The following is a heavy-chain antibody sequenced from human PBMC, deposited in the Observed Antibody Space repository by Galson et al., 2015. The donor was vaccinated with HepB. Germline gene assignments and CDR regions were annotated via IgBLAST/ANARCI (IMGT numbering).Heavy chain of an antibody. CDR3: ARGPGIGDDWYYFDY. CDR2: ISSSSSAT. J-gene: IGHJ4*02. CDR1: GFTFGSHS. D-gene: IGHD3-9*01. Sequence: SLRLSCAASGFTFGSHSMNWVRQAPGEGLEWISYISSSSSATYYADSVKGRFTISRDNAQNSLYLQMSSLRDGDTAVYYCARGPGIGDDWYYFDYWGLGTLVTVSS. V-gene: IGHV3-48*02.